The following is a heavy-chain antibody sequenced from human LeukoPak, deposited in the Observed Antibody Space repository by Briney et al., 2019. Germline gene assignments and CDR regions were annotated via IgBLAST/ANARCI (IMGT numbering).Heavy chain of an antibody. J-gene: IGHJ4*02. Sequence: SVKVSCKASGGTFSSYAISWVRQAPGQGLEWMGRIIPILGIANYAQKFQGRVTITADKSTSTAYMELSSLRSEDTAVYYCARLERSSSWHWTDYWGQGTLVTVSS. CDR3: ARLERSSSWHWTDY. V-gene: IGHV1-69*04. CDR1: GGTFSSYA. D-gene: IGHD6-13*01. CDR2: IIPILGIA.